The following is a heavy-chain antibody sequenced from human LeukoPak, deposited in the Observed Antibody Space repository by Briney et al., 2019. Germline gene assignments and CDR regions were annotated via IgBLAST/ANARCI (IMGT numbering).Heavy chain of an antibody. J-gene: IGHJ6*03. D-gene: IGHD6-19*01. CDR1: GGSFSGYY. Sequence: PSETLSLTCAVYGGSFSGYYWSWIREPPGKGLEWIGEINHSGSTNYNPSLKSRVTISVDTSKNQFSLKLSSMTAADTAVYYCARIAVAGRFYYHYMNVWGKGTTVTVSS. CDR3: ARIAVAGRFYYHYMNV. V-gene: IGHV4-34*01. CDR2: INHSGST.